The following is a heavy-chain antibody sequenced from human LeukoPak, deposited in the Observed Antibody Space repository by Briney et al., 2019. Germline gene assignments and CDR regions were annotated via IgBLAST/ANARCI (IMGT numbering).Heavy chain of an antibody. V-gene: IGHV1-69*05. CDR2: IIPIFGTA. J-gene: IGHJ4*02. CDR1: GGTFSSYA. CDR3: ARVSYYDSSGYFHFDY. Sequence: SVKVSCKASGGTFSSYAISWVRQAPGQGLEWMGGIIPIFGTANYAQKFQGRVTITTDESTSTAYMELSSLRSEDTAVYYCARVSYYDSSGYFHFDYWGQGTLVTVSS. D-gene: IGHD3-22*01.